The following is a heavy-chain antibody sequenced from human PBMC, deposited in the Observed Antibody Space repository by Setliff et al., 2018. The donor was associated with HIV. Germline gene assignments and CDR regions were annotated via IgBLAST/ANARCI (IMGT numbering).Heavy chain of an antibody. CDR3: VRGIVGASVFNY. CDR2: ISPDGSVI. J-gene: IGHJ4*02. D-gene: IGHD1-26*01. Sequence: LRLSCAASGFTFGSQWMHWVRQAPGKGLVWVSRISPDGSVINYAGSVKGRFTISRDNAKNTLYLQMNGLRAEDTAVYYCVRGIVGASVFNYWGQGTQVTVSS. V-gene: IGHV3-74*01. CDR1: GFTFGSQW.